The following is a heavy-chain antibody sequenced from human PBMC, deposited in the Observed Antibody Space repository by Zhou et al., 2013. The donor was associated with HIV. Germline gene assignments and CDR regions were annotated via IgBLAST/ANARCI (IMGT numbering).Heavy chain of an antibody. J-gene: IGHJ4*02. CDR3: ASRTTLFEMGDY. Sequence: QVQLVQSGAEVKKPGSSVKVSCKASGGTFSSYAISWVRQAPGQGLEWMGGINPNSGDTNYARKFQGRVTVTRDTSISTAYMELSRLTSDDTAMYYCASRTTLFEMGDYWGQGTLVTVSS. V-gene: IGHV1-2*02. D-gene: IGHD1-1*01. CDR2: INPNSGDT. CDR1: GGTFSSYA.